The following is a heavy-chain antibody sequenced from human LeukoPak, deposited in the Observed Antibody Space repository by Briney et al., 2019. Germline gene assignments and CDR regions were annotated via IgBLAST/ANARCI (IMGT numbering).Heavy chain of an antibody. Sequence: PGGSLRLSCAASGFTFSSYSMNWVRQAPGKGLEWVSYISSSSSTIYYADSVKGRFTISRDNAKNSLYLQMNSLRAEDTAVYYCASQAATDTDAFDIWGQGTMVTVSP. J-gene: IGHJ3*02. CDR3: ASQAATDTDAFDI. V-gene: IGHV3-48*04. CDR1: GFTFSSYS. CDR2: ISSSSSTI. D-gene: IGHD6-13*01.